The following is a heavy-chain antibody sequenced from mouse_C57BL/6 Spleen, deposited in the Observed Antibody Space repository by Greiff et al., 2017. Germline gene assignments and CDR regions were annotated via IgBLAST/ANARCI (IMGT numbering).Heavy chain of an antibody. D-gene: IGHD2-1*01. V-gene: IGHV14-4*01. CDR1: GFNIKDDY. J-gene: IGHJ4*01. CDR2: IDPENGDT. Sequence: EVQLQESGAELVRPGASVTLSCTASGFNIKDDYMHWVKQRPEQGLVWIGWIDPENGDTEYASKFLGKATITADTSSNSACLQRSSLTSEDTAVYYCTTPYYGNYVGAMDYWGQGTSVTVSS. CDR3: TTPYYGNYVGAMDY.